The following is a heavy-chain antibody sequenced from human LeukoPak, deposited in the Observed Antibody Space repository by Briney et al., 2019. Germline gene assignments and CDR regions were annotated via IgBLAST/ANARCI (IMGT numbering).Heavy chain of an antibody. J-gene: IGHJ4*02. Sequence: SVKVSCKASGGTFSSYAISWVRQAPGQGLEWMGGIIPIFGTANCAQKFQGRVTITADKSTSTAYMELSSLRSEDTAVYYCARMGGYSSGWYYWGQGTLVTVSS. D-gene: IGHD6-19*01. CDR2: IIPIFGTA. CDR1: GGTFSSYA. CDR3: ARMGGYSSGWYY. V-gene: IGHV1-69*06.